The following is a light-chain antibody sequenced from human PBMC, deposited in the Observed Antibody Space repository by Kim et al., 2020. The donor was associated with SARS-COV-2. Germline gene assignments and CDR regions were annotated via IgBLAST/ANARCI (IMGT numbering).Light chain of an antibody. V-gene: IGKV3-11*01. CDR1: QSISTY. Sequence: EIVLTQSPATLSLSPGERATLSCRASQSISTYLVWFQHKFGQAPRLLIHDAVNRATGIPARFSGSGSGTDFTLTISSLEPEDFAVYYCQHRYSWPLTFGGGTKVDIK. CDR2: DAV. CDR3: QHRYSWPLT. J-gene: IGKJ4*01.